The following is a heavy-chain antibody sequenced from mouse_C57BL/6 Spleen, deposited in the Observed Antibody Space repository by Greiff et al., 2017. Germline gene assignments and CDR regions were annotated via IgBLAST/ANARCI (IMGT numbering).Heavy chain of an antibody. D-gene: IGHD2-1*01. V-gene: IGHV1-82*01. CDR1: GYAFSSSW. J-gene: IGHJ2*01. CDR3: ARSTYGNYRYFDY. Sequence: VQLQQSGPELVKPGASVKISCKASGYAFSSSWMNWVKQRPGKGLEWIGRIYPGDGDTNYNGKFKGKATLTADKSSSTAYMQLSSLTSEDSAVYFCARSTYGNYRYFDYWGQGTTLTVSS. CDR2: IYPGDGDT.